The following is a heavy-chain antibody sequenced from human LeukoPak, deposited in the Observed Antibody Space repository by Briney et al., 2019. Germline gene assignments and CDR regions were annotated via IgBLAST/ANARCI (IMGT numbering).Heavy chain of an antibody. CDR3: ARGKWLRPDY. J-gene: IGHJ4*02. CDR2: INPNTGDT. D-gene: IGHD5-12*01. Sequence: GASVRVSCKASGYTFTGYYMHWVRQAPGQGLEWMGWINPNTGDTHYAQKFQGRVTLTRDTSITTVYMELSRLTSDDTAVYYCARGKWLRPDYWGQGTLVTVSS. V-gene: IGHV1-2*02. CDR1: GYTFTGYY.